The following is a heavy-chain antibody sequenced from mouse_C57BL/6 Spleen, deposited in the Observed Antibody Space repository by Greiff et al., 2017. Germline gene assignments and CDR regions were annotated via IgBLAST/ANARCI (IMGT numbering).Heavy chain of an antibody. D-gene: IGHD2-4*01. CDR3: ARGGLYYDYDDGYYFDY. CDR2: INPNNGGT. CDR1: GYTFTDYY. J-gene: IGHJ2*01. V-gene: IGHV1-26*01. Sequence: EVQLQQSGPELVKPGASVKISCKASGYTFTDYYMNWVKQSHGKSLEWIGDINPNNGGTSYNQKFKGKATLTVDKSSSTAYMELRSLTSEDSAVYYCARGGLYYDYDDGYYFDYWGQGTTLTVSS.